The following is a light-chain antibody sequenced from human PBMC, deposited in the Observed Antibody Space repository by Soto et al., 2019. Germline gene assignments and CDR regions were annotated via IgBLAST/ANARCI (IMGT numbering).Light chain of an antibody. Sequence: DIQMTQSPSSLSASVGDRVTITCQASQYFSNNLNWYPQKPVKAPNLLIYEASQLDTGVPSRFSGSGSGTDFTFTISSLQPEDIATYYCQQHDNLPITFGQGTRLEIK. CDR3: QQHDNLPIT. J-gene: IGKJ5*01. V-gene: IGKV1-33*01. CDR2: EAS. CDR1: QYFSNN.